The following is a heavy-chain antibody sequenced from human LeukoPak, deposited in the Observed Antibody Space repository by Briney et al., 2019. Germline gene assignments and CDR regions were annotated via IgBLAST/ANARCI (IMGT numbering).Heavy chain of an antibody. CDR2: TSSSSYT. V-gene: IGHV3-11*06. D-gene: IGHD3-3*01. J-gene: IGHJ4*02. CDR3: AKDGAADDFWSGYYVDY. Sequence: GGSLRLSCAASGFTFSDYYMSWLRQAPGKGLEWVSYTSSSSYTNYADSVKGRFTISRDNAKNSLYLQMNSLRAEDTAVYYCAKDGAADDFWSGYYVDYRGQGTLVTVSS. CDR1: GFTFSDYY.